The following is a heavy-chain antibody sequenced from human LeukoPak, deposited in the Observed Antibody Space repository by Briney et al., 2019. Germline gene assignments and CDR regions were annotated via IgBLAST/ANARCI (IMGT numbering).Heavy chain of an antibody. V-gene: IGHV3-21*01. D-gene: IGHD4-17*01. CDR1: GFTFTSYA. J-gene: IGHJ4*02. Sequence: PGGSLRLSCAASGFTFTSYAMTWVRLAPGMGLEWVSGISISGRNAYYADSVKGRFTISRDSAKNSLYLQMNSLRAEDTAVYYCAREPPHGLDYWGQGTLVTVSS. CDR2: ISISGRNA. CDR3: AREPPHGLDY.